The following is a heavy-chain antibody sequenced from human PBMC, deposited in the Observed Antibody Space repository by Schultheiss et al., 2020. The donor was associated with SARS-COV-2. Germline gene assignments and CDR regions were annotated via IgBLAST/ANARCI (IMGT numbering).Heavy chain of an antibody. D-gene: IGHD6-6*01. CDR2: IYYSGST. CDR3: ARPNEYNDYFDY. J-gene: IGHJ4*02. Sequence: SETLSLTCTVSGGSISSGSYYWSWIRQPPGKGLEWIGYIYYSGSTNYNPSLKSRVTISVDTSKNQFSLKLSSVTAADTAVYYCARPNEYNDYFDYWGQGTLVTVSS. V-gene: IGHV4-61*01. CDR1: GGSISSGSYY.